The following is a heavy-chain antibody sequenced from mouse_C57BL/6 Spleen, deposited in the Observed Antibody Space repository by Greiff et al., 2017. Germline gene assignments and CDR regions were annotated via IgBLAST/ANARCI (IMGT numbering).Heavy chain of an antibody. Sequence: EVKLMESGGGLVKPGGSLKLSCAASGFTFSAYGMHWVRQAPEKGLEWVAYISSGSSTIYYADTVKGRFTISRDNAKNTLFLQMTSLRSEDTAMYYCARGYYYGSSLVDYWGQGTTLTVSS. D-gene: IGHD1-1*01. CDR2: ISSGSSTI. V-gene: IGHV5-17*01. CDR1: GFTFSAYG. J-gene: IGHJ2*01. CDR3: ARGYYYGSSLVDY.